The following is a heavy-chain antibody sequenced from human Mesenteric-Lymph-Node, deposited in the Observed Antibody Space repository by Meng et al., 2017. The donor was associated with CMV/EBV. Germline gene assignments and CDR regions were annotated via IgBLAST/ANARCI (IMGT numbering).Heavy chain of an antibody. CDR3: ARDRRNDFWSAFNN. V-gene: IGHV3-53*01. CDR2: IYTGGDT. Sequence: GGSLRLSCAASGFTVSSNHMSWVRQAPGKGLEWVSVIYTGGDTYYADSVKGRFTVSRDTSKNTLYLQMNSLRAEDTAVYYCARDRRNDFWSAFNNWGQGTVVTVSS. D-gene: IGHD3-3*01. J-gene: IGHJ4*02. CDR1: GFTVSSNH.